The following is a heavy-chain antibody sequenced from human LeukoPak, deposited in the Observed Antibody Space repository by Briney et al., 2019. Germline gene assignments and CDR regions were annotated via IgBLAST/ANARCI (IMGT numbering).Heavy chain of an antibody. CDR2: INHSGST. V-gene: IGHV4-34*01. D-gene: IGHD3-10*01. CDR3: ARHRRYGSGSYYPGGVDY. CDR1: GGSFSGYY. J-gene: IGHJ4*02. Sequence: SETLCLTCAIYGGSFSGYYWSWIRQPPGKGLEWIGEINHSGSTNYNPSLKSRVTISVDTSKNQFSLKLSSVTAADTAVYYCARHRRYGSGSYYPGGVDYWGQGTLVTVSS.